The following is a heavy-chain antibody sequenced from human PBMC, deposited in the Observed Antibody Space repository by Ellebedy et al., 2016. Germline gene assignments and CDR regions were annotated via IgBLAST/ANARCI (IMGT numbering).Heavy chain of an antibody. D-gene: IGHD3-10*01. V-gene: IGHV1-69*04. CDR2: IIPILGIA. CDR1: GGTFSSYA. J-gene: IGHJ6*02. CDR3: ARDSGPYYYYGMDV. Sequence: ASVKVSCKASGGTFSSYAISWVRQAPGQGLEWMGRIIPILGIANYAQKFQGRVTITADKSTSTAYMELSSLRSEDTAVYYCARDSGPYYYYGMDVWGQGTTVTVSS.